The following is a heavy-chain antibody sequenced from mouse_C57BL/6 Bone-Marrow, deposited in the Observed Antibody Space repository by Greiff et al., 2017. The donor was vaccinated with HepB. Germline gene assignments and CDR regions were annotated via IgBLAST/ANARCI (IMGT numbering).Heavy chain of an antibody. CDR2: IDPSDSYT. CDR1: GYTFTSYW. Sequence: QVQLQQPGAELVMPGASVKLSCKASGYTFTSYWMHWVKQRPGQGLEWIGEIDPSDSYTNYNQKFKGKSTLTVDKSSNTAYMQLSSLTSEDSAVYYCARGGTVVARSLDYWGQGTTLTVSS. CDR3: ARGGTVVARSLDY. V-gene: IGHV1-69*01. D-gene: IGHD1-1*01. J-gene: IGHJ2*01.